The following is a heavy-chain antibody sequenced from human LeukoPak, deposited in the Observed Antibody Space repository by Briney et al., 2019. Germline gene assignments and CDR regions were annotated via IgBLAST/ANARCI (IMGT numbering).Heavy chain of an antibody. CDR1: GFTFSSYA. CDR3: ARAANYYDSSGLFDWFDP. D-gene: IGHD3-22*01. CDR2: ISYDGSNK. Sequence: GGSLRLSCAASGFTFSSYAMHWVRQAPGKGLEWVAVISYDGSNKYYADSVKGRFTISRDNSKNTLYLQMNSLRAEDTAVYYCARAANYYDSSGLFDWFDPWGQGTLVTVSS. J-gene: IGHJ5*02. V-gene: IGHV3-30-3*01.